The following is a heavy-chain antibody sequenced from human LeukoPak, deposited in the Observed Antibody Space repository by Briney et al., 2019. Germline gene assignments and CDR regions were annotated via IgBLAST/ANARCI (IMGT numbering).Heavy chain of an antibody. V-gene: IGHV4-59*01. CDR3: ARGDPQTTAPEGMDV. CDR2: IYYSGTT. Sequence: ASETLSLTCTVSGGSISYYYWSWIRQSPGKGLEWIGYIYYSGTTNYNPSLKSRVTISVDTSKNQFSLQLRSVTAADTAVYYCARGDPQTTAPEGMDVWGQGTTVTVSS. CDR1: GGSISYYY. D-gene: IGHD4-17*01. J-gene: IGHJ6*02.